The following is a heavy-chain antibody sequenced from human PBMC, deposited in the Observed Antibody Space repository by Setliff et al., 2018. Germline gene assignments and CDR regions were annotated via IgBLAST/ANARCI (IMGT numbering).Heavy chain of an antibody. Sequence: GGSLRLSCAASRFTFSNYWMSWVRQDPGKGLEWVANIKEDGSEKYYVDSVKGRFTISRDNAKNSLDLQMNSLRGEDTAVYYCVRDRWKVIVNRGDDAFDLWGQGAMVTVS. D-gene: IGHD3-22*01. CDR2: IKEDGSEK. CDR1: RFTFSNYW. J-gene: IGHJ3*01. CDR3: VRDRWKVIVNRGDDAFDL. V-gene: IGHV3-7*01.